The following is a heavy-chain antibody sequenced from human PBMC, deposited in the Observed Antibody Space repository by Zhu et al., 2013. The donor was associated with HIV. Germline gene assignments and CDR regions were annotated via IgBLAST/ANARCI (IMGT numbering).Heavy chain of an antibody. CDR1: GYTFTSYY. CDR3: ARGLEYYDSSGKDGVGMDV. J-gene: IGHJ6*02. D-gene: IGHD3-22*01. CDR2: INPSGGST. Sequence: QVQLVQSGAEVKKPGASVKVSCKASGYTFTSYYMHWVRQAPGQGLEWMGIINPSGGSTSYAQKFQGRVTMTRDTSTSTVYMELSSLRSEDTAVYYCARGLEYYDSSGKDGVGMDVWGQGTTVTVSS. V-gene: IGHV1-46*01.